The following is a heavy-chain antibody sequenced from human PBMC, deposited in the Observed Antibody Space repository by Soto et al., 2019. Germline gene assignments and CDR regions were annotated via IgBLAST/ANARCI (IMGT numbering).Heavy chain of an antibody. J-gene: IGHJ5*02. CDR2: ISAYNGNT. CDR1: GYTFTSYG. Sequence: ASVKVSCKASGYTFTSYGISCVRQAPGQGLEWMGWISAYNGNTNYAQKLQGRVTTTTDTSTSTAYMELRSLRSDDTAVYYCASDLFRGYYYDSSGYPWGQGTLVTVSS. D-gene: IGHD3-22*01. CDR3: ASDLFRGYYYDSSGYP. V-gene: IGHV1-18*04.